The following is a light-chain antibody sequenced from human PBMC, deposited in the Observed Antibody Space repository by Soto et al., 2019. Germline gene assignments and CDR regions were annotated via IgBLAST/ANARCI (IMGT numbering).Light chain of an antibody. J-gene: IGKJ1*01. V-gene: IGKV3-20*01. CDR3: LHFKSSFWM. CDR2: AAS. Sequence: EIVLTQSPGTLSLSPGERVTLSCRASQSVSSNQLNWYRHKPGQSPRLLIHAASRRAAGVPDRFSGSGSGTDFTLTISRLEAVYCSVYYCLHFKSSFWMFGRGTKVEIK. CDR1: QSVSSNQ.